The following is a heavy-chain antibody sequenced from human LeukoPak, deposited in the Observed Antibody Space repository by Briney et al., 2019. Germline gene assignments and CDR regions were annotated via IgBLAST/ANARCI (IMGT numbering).Heavy chain of an antibody. V-gene: IGHV4-39*01. CDR2: ILHSGYT. J-gene: IGHJ6*03. CDR1: GDSLGRSNTY. D-gene: IGHD2-21*01. CDR3: ARHRGGGGYHYMDV. Sequence: KPSETLSLTCTVSGDSLGRSNTYWGWIRQTPGKGLEWLGTILHSGYTYNSPSLKSRVTMSVDSSKNQFSLSLSSVTAADTAVYFCARHRGGGGYHYMDVWGKGTTVIVSS.